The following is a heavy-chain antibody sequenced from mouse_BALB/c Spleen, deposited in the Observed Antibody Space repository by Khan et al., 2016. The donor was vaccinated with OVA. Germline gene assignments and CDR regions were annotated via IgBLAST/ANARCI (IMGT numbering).Heavy chain of an antibody. Sequence: QVQLKQSGAELARPGASVKMSCKASGYTFTSYTIHWIKLRPGQGLEWIGFINPSNGYTNYNLKFKDKATLTADKSSTTVYMQLSSLTSDDSAVYNCVRDGAYHRNDGWFAYWGQGTLVTVSA. CDR2: INPSNGYT. V-gene: IGHV1-4*01. J-gene: IGHJ3*01. CDR3: VRDGAYHRNDGWFAY. D-gene: IGHD2-14*01. CDR1: GYTFTSYT.